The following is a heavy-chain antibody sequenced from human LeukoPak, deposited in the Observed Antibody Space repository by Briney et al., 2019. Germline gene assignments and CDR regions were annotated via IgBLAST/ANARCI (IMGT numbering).Heavy chain of an antibody. Sequence: SETLSLTCTVSGGSISPHYWTWIRQSPGMALEWIGYIYYSGRTSYNPSLKSRVTMSVDTSKNQFSLQLSSVTAADTAVYYCARDGNPWNLDVWGRGTLVTVSS. CDR2: IYYSGRT. CDR3: ARDGNPWNLDV. V-gene: IGHV4-59*11. D-gene: IGHD1-14*01. CDR1: GGSISPHY. J-gene: IGHJ2*01.